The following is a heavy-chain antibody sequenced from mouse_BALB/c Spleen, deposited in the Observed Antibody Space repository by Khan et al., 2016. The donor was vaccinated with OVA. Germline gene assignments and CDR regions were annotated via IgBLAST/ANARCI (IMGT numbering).Heavy chain of an antibody. D-gene: IGHD1-1*01. J-gene: IGHJ4*01. CDR3: ARENSNGRSCYTKDD. Sequence: DLVKPCASVKLSCKASGYTFTSYWINWIKQRPGQGLEWIGRIAPGSSNTYYNAMFKGKATMTVDTSSNPAYIQLSSLSSEDSAVYFCARENSNGRSCYTKDDWGQGTTVTVSS. V-gene: IGHV1S41*01. CDR1: GYTFTSYW. CDR2: IAPGSSNT.